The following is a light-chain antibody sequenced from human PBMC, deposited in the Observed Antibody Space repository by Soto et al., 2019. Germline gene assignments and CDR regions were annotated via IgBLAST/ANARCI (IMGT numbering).Light chain of an antibody. J-gene: IGKJ5*01. V-gene: IGKV1-9*01. CDR1: QGISSY. Sequence: DIQLTQSPSFLSASVGDRVTITCRASQGISSYLAWYQQKPRKAPELLIYAASTLQSGVPSRFSGSGSGTEFTLTISSLQPEDFATYYCQQLYSYPITFGQGTRLEIK. CDR3: QQLYSYPIT. CDR2: AAS.